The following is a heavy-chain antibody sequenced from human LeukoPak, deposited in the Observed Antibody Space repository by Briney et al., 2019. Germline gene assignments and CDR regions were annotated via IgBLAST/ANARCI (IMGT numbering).Heavy chain of an antibody. J-gene: IGHJ4*02. Sequence: ASVKVSCTASGYTFTSYGISWVRQAPGQGLEWMGWVSAYNGNTNYAQKLQGRVTMTTDTSTSTAYMELRSLRSDDTAVYYCARGDSGSYYSGFDYWGQGTLVTVSS. V-gene: IGHV1-18*01. CDR3: ARGDSGSYYSGFDY. CDR2: VSAYNGNT. CDR1: GYTFTSYG. D-gene: IGHD1-26*01.